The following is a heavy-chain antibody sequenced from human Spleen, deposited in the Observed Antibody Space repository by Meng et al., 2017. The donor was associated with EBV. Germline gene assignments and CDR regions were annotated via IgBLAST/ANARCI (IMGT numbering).Heavy chain of an antibody. CDR2: ISAYNGNT. CDR1: GYTFTSYG. CDR3: ARGDYGDYESDWFDP. D-gene: IGHD4-17*01. J-gene: IGHJ5*02. V-gene: IGHV1-18*01. Sequence: QVQLVQSGAELKKPXXXXKXSXQASGYTFTSYGISWVRQAPGRGLEWMGWISAYNGNTNYAQKLQGRVTMTTDTSTSTAYMELRSLRSDDTAVYYCARGDYGDYESDWFDPWGQGTLVTVSS.